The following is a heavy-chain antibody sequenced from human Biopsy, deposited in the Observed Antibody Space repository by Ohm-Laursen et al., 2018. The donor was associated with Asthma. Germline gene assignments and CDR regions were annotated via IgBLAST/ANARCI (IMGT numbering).Heavy chain of an antibody. J-gene: IGHJ4*02. CDR2: IYYSGST. CDR3: ARAQDYYDSGGYYRSFDY. D-gene: IGHD3-22*01. CDR1: YGSITSGGYY. V-gene: IGHV4-31*03. Sequence: SQTLSLTCSVSYGSITSGGYYWTWIRQHPGKGLEWIGFIYYSGSTYYNPSLKSRVGISIDTSKNQFSLKLSSVTAADTAVYYCARAQDYYDSGGYYRSFDYWGQGTLVTVSS.